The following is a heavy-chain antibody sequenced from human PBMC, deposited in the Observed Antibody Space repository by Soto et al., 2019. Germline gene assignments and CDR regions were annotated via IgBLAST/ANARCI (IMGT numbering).Heavy chain of an antibody. Sequence: ASVKVSCKASGYTFTSYGISWVRQAPGQGLEWMGWISAYNGNTNYAQKLQGRVTMTRDTSTSTVYMELSSLRSEDTAVYYCARGGGPQAFDIWGQGTMVTVSS. D-gene: IGHD3-10*01. CDR2: ISAYNGNT. CDR3: ARGGGPQAFDI. CDR1: GYTFTSYG. V-gene: IGHV1-18*01. J-gene: IGHJ3*02.